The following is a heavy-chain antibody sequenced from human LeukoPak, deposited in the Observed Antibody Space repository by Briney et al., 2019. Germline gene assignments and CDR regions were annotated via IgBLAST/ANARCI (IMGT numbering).Heavy chain of an antibody. V-gene: IGHV3-23*01. Sequence: ETLSLTCAVYGGSFSGYYWSWVRQAPGKGLEWVSAISGSGGSTYYADSVKGRFTISRDNSKNTLYLQMNSLRAEDTAVYYCAKDLYGDYGRWFDPWGQGTLVTVSS. CDR2: ISGSGGST. CDR1: GGSFSGYY. CDR3: AKDLYGDYGRWFDP. J-gene: IGHJ5*02. D-gene: IGHD4-17*01.